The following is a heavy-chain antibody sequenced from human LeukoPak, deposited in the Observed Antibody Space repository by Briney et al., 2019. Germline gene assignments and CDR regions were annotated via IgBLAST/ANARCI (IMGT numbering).Heavy chain of an antibody. CDR3: AKEGEALYYDSSGYTDY. D-gene: IGHD3-22*01. J-gene: IGHJ4*02. CDR2: ISYDGSNK. CDR1: GFTFSSYG. Sequence: GGSLRLSCAASGFTFSSYGMHWVRQAPGKGLERVAVISYDGSNKYYADSVQGRFTISRDNSKNTLYLQMNSLRAEDTAVYYCAKEGEALYYDSSGYTDYWGQGTLVTVSS. V-gene: IGHV3-30*18.